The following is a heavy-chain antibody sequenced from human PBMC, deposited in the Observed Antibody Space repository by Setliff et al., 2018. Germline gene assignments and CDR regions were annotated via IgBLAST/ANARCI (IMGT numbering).Heavy chain of an antibody. J-gene: IGHJ6*03. CDR1: GGSISSSSYY. Sequence: SETLSLTCTVSGGSISSSSYYWGWIRQPPGKGLEWIGSIFYNGMAYYNPSLKSRVTISIDTSKDQFSLKLSSVTAADTAVYYCVRMSGFLYMDVWGKGTTVTVS. D-gene: IGHD3-3*01. CDR2: IFYNGMA. CDR3: VRMSGFLYMDV. V-gene: IGHV4-39*07.